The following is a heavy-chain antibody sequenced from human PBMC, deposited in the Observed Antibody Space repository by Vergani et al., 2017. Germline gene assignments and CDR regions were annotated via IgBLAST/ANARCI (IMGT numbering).Heavy chain of an antibody. CDR2: IKQDGSEK. Sequence: EVQLVESGGGLVQPGGSLRLSCAASGFTFSSNWMSWVRQAPGKGLEWVANIKQDGSEKYYVDSVKGRFTISRDNAKNSLYLQMNSLRAEDTAVYYCARELGAYDYWGQGTLVTVSS. V-gene: IGHV3-7*01. CDR3: ARELGAYDY. J-gene: IGHJ4*02. CDR1: GFTFSSNW. D-gene: IGHD1-26*01.